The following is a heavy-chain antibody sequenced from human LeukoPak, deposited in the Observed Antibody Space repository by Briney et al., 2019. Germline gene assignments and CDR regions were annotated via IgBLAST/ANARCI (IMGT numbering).Heavy chain of an antibody. CDR3: ARDLSATARAYDY. Sequence: SGGSLRLSCAASGLILSDYNMNWVRQAPGKGLQWVSFIAISATYITYADSVKGRFTISRDNAKNSLYLQMNSLRAEDTAVYYCARDLSATARAYDYWGQGTLVTVSS. J-gene: IGHJ4*02. CDR2: IAISATYI. V-gene: IGHV3-21*01. CDR1: GLILSDYN. D-gene: IGHD1-26*01.